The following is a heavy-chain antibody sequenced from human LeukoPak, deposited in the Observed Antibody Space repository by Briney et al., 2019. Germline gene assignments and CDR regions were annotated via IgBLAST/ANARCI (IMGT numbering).Heavy chain of an antibody. D-gene: IGHD6-13*01. J-gene: IGHJ6*02. CDR2: IYTSGST. Sequence: SETLSLTCTVSGGSISSYYWSWIRQPPGKGLEWIGYIYTSGSTNYNPSLKSRVTISVDTSKNQFSLKLSSVTAADTAVYYCARVAYSSSWSRYYYGMDVWGQGTTVTVSS. CDR1: GGSISSYY. CDR3: ARVAYSSSWSRYYYGMDV. V-gene: IGHV4-4*09.